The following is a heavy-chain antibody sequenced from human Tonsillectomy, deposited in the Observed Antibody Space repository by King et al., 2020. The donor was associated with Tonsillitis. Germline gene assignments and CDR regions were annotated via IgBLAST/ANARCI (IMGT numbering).Heavy chain of an antibody. J-gene: IGHJ6*02. CDR3: ARVNLIVGATIHYGMDV. CDR1: GYIFSNYG. D-gene: IGHD1-26*01. CDR2: ISAYNGNT. V-gene: IGHV1-18*04. Sequence: QLVQSGGEVKKPGASVKVSCKASGYIFSNYGFTWVRQAPGQGLEWMGWISAYNGNTNYAQKLQGRVTMTTDTSTSTAYMELRSLRSDDTAVYFFARVNLIVGATIHYGMDVWGQGTTVTVSS.